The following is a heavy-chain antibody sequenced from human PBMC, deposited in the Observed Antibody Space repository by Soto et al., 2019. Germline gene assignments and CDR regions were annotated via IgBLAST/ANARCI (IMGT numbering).Heavy chain of an antibody. Sequence: ASVKVSCKASGYTFTSYGISWVRQAPGQGLEWMGWISAYNGNTNYAQKLQGRVTMTTDTSTSTAYMELRSLRSDDTAVSYCARTILPSITMIVVVVTPADYWGQGTLVTVSS. CDR1: GYTFTSYG. CDR2: ISAYNGNT. D-gene: IGHD3-22*01. V-gene: IGHV1-18*04. J-gene: IGHJ4*02. CDR3: ARTILPSITMIVVVVTPADY.